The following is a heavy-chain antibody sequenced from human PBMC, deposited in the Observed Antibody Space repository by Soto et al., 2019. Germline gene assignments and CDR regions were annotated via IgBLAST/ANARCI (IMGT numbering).Heavy chain of an antibody. CDR1: GFSLTDTRMG. Sequence: SGPTLVNPTETLTLTCSVSGFSLTDTRMGVSWIRQAQGKALEWLAHIISNDDKSYSTSLKSRLTISKDTSKSQVVLRMTNMDPVDTGRYYCARALFYSDSDGYYFEFDYWGPGTLVTVSS. V-gene: IGHV2-26*01. D-gene: IGHD3-22*01. CDR2: IISNDDK. CDR3: ARALFYSDSDGYYFEFDY. J-gene: IGHJ4*02.